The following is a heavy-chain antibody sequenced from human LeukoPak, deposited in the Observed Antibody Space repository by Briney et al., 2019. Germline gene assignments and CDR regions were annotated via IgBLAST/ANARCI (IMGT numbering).Heavy chain of an antibody. CDR2: IHHDGSNK. Sequence: GGSLRLSCAASGFTFSSYGMHWVRQAPGKGLDWVAFIHHDGSNKYYADSVRGRFTISRDNSKNTLYLQMNSLRAEDTAVYFCAKGRSLRQGLPFDYWGQGTLVTVSS. J-gene: IGHJ4*02. CDR3: AKGRSLRQGLPFDY. V-gene: IGHV3-30*02. CDR1: GFTFSSYG.